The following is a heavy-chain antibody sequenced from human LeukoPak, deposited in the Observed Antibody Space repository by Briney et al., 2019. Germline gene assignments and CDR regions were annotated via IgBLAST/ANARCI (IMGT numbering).Heavy chain of an antibody. V-gene: IGHV4-59*08. CDR3: ATNRVGTYDRPFDI. CDR2: IHYTGTT. D-gene: IGHD1-26*01. J-gene: IGHJ3*02. CDR1: GGSINSHY. Sequence: SETLSLTCIVSGGSINSHYWSWIRQPPGKGLEWIGDIHYTGTTKYNPSVKSRVTISIDTSKNQFSLELSSVTATDTAVYFCATNRVGTYDRPFDIRGQGTMVTVSS.